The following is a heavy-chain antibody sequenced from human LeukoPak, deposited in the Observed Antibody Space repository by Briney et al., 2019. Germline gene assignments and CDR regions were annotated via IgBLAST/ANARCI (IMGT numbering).Heavy chain of an antibody. Sequence: PWETLSLTCTVSGGSISSDYWSWIRQPDGKGLEWIGRIYTSGSTNYNPSLKSRVSMSVDTSTNQFSLKLSSVTAADTAVYYCARDQGYYDILTTYVPISYMDVWGKGTTVTVSS. J-gene: IGHJ6*03. CDR2: IYTSGST. V-gene: IGHV4-4*07. CDR3: ARDQGYYDILTTYVPISYMDV. CDR1: GGSISSDY. D-gene: IGHD3-9*01.